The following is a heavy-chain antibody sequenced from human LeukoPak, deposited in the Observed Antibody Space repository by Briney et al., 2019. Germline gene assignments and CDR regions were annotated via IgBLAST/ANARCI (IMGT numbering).Heavy chain of an antibody. Sequence: GGSLRLSCAASGFTVSSNYMSWVRQAPGKGLEWVSVIYSGGSTYYADSVKGRFTISRDNAKNSVYLQMNSLRAEDTAVYYCASYLKRTLDCWGQGTLVTVSS. V-gene: IGHV3-66*01. CDR2: IYSGGST. CDR1: GFTVSSNY. CDR3: ASYLKRTLDC. D-gene: IGHD3-10*01. J-gene: IGHJ4*02.